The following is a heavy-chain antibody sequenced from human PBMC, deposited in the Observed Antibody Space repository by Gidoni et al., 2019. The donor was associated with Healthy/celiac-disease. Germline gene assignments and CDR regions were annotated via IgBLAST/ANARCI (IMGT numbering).Heavy chain of an antibody. CDR3: AREGLYYYGSGSYPSTYYYGMDV. J-gene: IGHJ6*02. V-gene: IGHV4-34*01. CDR2: INHSGST. CDR1: GGSFSGYY. Sequence: QVQLQQWGAGLLKPSETLSLTCAVYGGSFSGYYWSWLPQPPGKGLEWIGEINHSGSTNYNPSLKSRVTISVDTSKNQFSLKLSSVTAADTAVYYCAREGLYYYGSGSYPSTYYYGMDVWGQGTTVTVSS. D-gene: IGHD3-10*01.